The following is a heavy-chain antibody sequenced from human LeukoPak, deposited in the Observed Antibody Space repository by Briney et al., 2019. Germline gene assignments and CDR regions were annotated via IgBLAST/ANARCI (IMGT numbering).Heavy chain of an antibody. J-gene: IGHJ5*02. Sequence: HSGGSLRLSCAASGFTVSSNYMSWVRQAPGKGLEWVSRINSDGSSTSYADSVKGRFTISRDNAKNTLYLQMNSLRAEDTAVYYCARVEVGPGWFDPWGQGTLVTVSS. V-gene: IGHV3-74*01. D-gene: IGHD1-26*01. CDR1: GFTVSSNY. CDR3: ARVEVGPGWFDP. CDR2: INSDGSST.